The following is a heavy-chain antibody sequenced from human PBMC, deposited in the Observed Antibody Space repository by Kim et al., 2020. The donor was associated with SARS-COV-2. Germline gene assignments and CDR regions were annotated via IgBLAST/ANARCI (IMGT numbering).Heavy chain of an antibody. J-gene: IGHJ4*02. V-gene: IGHV3-21*01. Sequence: GGSLRLSCAASGFTFSSYSMKWVRQAPGKGLEWVSFISSSSSYIYYADSVKGRFTISRDNAKNSLYLQMNSLRAEDTAVYYCARDGELAAAGTDYWGQGTLVTVSS. CDR3: ARDGELAAAGTDY. CDR1: GFTFSSYS. D-gene: IGHD6-13*01. CDR2: ISSSSSYI.